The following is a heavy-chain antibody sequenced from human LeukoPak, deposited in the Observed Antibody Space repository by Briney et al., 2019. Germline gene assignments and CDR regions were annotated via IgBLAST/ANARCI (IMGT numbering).Heavy chain of an antibody. Sequence: GGSLRLSCAASGLTFSSHWMHWVRQAPGKGLVWVSRITNDGSSTTYADSVKGRFTISRDNSKNTLYLQMNSLRAEDTAVYYCARAMYSGSYRAFDIWGQGTMVTVSS. CDR3: ARAMYSGSYRAFDI. CDR2: ITNDGSST. D-gene: IGHD1-26*01. CDR1: GLTFSSHW. V-gene: IGHV3-74*01. J-gene: IGHJ3*02.